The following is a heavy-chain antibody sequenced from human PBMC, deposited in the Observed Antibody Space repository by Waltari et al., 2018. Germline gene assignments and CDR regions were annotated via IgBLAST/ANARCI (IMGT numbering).Heavy chain of an antibody. V-gene: IGHV3-74*01. D-gene: IGHD3-16*02. Sequence: EVQLVESGGVLVQPGGSLRLSCTVSGFTFSDYWMHWVRQAPGKGPVWFSRINPDGSDTTYADSVKGRFTISRDNAKDTLYLQMNSLRVEDTAVYYCARAGFYRFDYWGHGTLATVSS. CDR3: ARAGFYRFDY. CDR1: GFTFSDYW. J-gene: IGHJ4*01. CDR2: INPDGSDT.